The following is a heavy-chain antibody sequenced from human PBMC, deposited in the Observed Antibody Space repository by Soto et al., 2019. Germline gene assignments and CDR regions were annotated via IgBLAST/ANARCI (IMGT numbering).Heavy chain of an antibody. CDR3: ARVRATVTRAYWFDP. CDR2: MNPNSGNT. J-gene: IGHJ5*02. Sequence: QVQLVQSGAEVKKPGASVKVSCKASGYTFTSYDINWVRQATGQGLEWMGWMNPNSGNTGYAQKFDGRVTMNRNTSISTAYMELSSLRSEDTAVYYCARVRATVTRAYWFDPWGQGTLVTVSS. V-gene: IGHV1-8*01. D-gene: IGHD4-17*01. CDR1: GYTFTSYD.